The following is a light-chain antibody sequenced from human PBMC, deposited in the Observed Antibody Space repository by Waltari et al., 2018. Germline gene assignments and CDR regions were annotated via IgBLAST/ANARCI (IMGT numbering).Light chain of an antibody. Sequence: EIAMTQSPVTLSVSPGDTATLSCRASQSISINLAWYQQKPGQAPRLLIYAASTSASCIPARVSGSGSGTEFTLTISSLQSEDFAVYYCQQYDNWPPWTFGQGTKVEI. J-gene: IGKJ1*01. V-gene: IGKV3-15*01. CDR3: QQYDNWPPWT. CDR2: AAS. CDR1: QSISIN.